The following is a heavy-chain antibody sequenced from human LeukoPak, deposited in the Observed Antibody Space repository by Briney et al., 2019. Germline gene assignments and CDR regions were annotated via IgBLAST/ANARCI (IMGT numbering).Heavy chain of an antibody. CDR3: AKVTGQMWLGPRAFDI. Sequence: PGGSLRLSCAASGFMFNSFAMHWVRQAPGKGLEWLTVISHDGSIKYYADSVKGRFTISRDNSKNTLYLQMDSLRPEDTALYHCAKVTGQMWLGPRAFDIWGQGTMVTVSS. V-gene: IGHV3-30*18. CDR1: GFMFNSFA. J-gene: IGHJ3*02. D-gene: IGHD3-10*01. CDR2: ISHDGSIK.